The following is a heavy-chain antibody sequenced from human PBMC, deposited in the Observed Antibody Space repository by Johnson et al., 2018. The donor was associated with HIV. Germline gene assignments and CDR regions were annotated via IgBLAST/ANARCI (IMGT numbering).Heavy chain of an antibody. V-gene: IGHV3-11*04. CDR1: GFIFSDYY. J-gene: IGHJ3*02. CDR2: ISSSGSTI. CDR3: AREQATLWFRASGAAFDI. Sequence: QVQLVESGGGLVKPGGSLRLSCAASGFIFSDYYMSWIRQAPGKGLEWGSYISSSGSTIYYPDSVKGRFTSSRENAKNSLYLQMNSLRAEDTAVYYCAREQATLWFRASGAAFDIWGQGTMVTVSS. D-gene: IGHD3-10*01.